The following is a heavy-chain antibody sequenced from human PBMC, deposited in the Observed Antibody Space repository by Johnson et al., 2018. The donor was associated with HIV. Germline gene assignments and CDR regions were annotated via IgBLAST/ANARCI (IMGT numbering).Heavy chain of an antibody. J-gene: IGHJ3*02. V-gene: IGHV3-15*01. D-gene: IGHD6-6*01. Sequence: VQLVESGGGMVKPGGSLRLSCAASGFTFSNAWMSWVRQAPGKGLEWVGRIKSKTDGGTIDYAAPVKGRFTISRDDSKNTLYLQMKSLKIEDTAVYYCARDITAARPSAFDIWGQGTMVTVSS. CDR2: IKSKTDGGTI. CDR1: GFTFSNAW. CDR3: ARDITAARPSAFDI.